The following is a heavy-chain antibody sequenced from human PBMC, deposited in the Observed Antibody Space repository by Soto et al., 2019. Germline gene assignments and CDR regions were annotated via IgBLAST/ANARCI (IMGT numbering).Heavy chain of an antibody. V-gene: IGHV1-2*02. CDR2: INPNSGGT. D-gene: IGHD6-19*01. J-gene: IGHJ4*02. CDR1: GYTFTGYY. Sequence: QVQLVQSGAEVKKPGASVKVSCKASGYTFTGYYMHWVRQAPGQGLEWMGWINPNSGGTNYAQKFQGRVTISVDTSKNQFSLKLSSVTAADTAVYYCARVIGYSSGWAPIWGQGTLVTVSS. CDR3: ARVIGYSSGWAPI.